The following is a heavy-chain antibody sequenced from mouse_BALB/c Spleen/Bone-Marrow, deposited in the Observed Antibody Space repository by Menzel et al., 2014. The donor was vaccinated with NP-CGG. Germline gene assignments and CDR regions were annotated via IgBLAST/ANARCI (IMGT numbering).Heavy chain of an antibody. CDR2: ISYSGST. V-gene: IGHV3-8*02. D-gene: IGHD1-1*02. CDR1: GDSIXSGY. CDR3: ARLGGYGPYFDY. Sequence: DVQLVESGPSLVKPSQTLSLTCSVTGDSIXSGYWNWIRKFPGNKLEYMGYISYSGSTYFNPSLKSRISITRDTSKNXYYLQLNSVTTEDTATYYCARLGGYGPYFDYWGQGTTLTVSS. J-gene: IGHJ2*01.